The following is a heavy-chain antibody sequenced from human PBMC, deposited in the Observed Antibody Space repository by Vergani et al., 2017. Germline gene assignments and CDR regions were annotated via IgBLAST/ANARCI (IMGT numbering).Heavy chain of an antibody. D-gene: IGHD6-19*01. V-gene: IGHV4-31*03. J-gene: IGHJ4*02. CDR1: GGSISSGGYY. CDR3: ARSRYSSGWMYFDY. CDR2: IYYSGST. Sequence: QVQLQESGPGLVKPSQTLSLTCTVSGGSISSGGYYWSWIRQHPGKGLEWIGYIYYSGSTYYNPSLKRRVTISVDTSKNQFSLKLSSVTAADTAVYYCARSRYSSGWMYFDYWGQGTLVTVSS.